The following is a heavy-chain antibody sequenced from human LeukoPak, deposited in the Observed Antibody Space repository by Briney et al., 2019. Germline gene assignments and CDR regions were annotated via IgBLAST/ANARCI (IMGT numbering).Heavy chain of an antibody. CDR3: ARVFSGSYAFDI. D-gene: IGHD1-26*01. CDR1: GFAFSNYG. J-gene: IGHJ3*02. Sequence: GGSLRLSCTASGFAFSNYGINWVRRAPSKGLEWVSGITGSGTTTYYADSLKGRFTISRDNAKNSLYLQMNSLRAEDTAVYYCARVFSGSYAFDIWGQGTMVTVSS. CDR2: ITGSGTTT. V-gene: IGHV3-48*04.